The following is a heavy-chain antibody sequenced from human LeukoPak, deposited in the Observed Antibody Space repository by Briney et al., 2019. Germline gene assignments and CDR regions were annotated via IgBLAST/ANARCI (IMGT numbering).Heavy chain of an antibody. D-gene: IGHD5-18*01. CDR2: INAGNGNT. CDR3: ARERDPWGYCYAELDY. CDR1: GYTFTSYA. Sequence: EASVKVSCKASGYTFTSYAMHWVRQAPGQRLEWMGWINAGNGNTKYSQKFQGRVTITRDTSVSTAYMELSSLRSEDTAVYYCARERDPWGYCYAELDYWGQGALVTVSS. J-gene: IGHJ4*02. V-gene: IGHV1-3*01.